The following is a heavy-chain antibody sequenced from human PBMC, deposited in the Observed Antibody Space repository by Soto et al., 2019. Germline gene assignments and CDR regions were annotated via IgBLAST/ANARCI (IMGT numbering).Heavy chain of an antibody. V-gene: IGHV6-1*01. CDR2: TYYRSKWYN. CDR1: GDSVSSDSAA. CDR3: AREGPDAFDI. Sequence: SQTLSLTCAISGDSVSSDSAAWNWIRQSPSRGLEWLGRTYYRSKWYNDYAVSVNSRITFNPDTSKNQVSLQLNSVTPEDTGVYYCAREGPDAFDIWGQGTMVTVSS. J-gene: IGHJ3*02.